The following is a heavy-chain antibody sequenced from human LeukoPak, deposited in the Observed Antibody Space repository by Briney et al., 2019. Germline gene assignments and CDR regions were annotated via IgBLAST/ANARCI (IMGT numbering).Heavy chain of an antibody. J-gene: IGHJ4*02. CDR1: GFTFSSYA. CDR3: AKARGSGWYDY. V-gene: IGHV3-23*01. Sequence: GGSLRLSCGASGFTFSSYAMSWVRQAPGKGLEWVSVVSGSGGSTYYADSVKGRFTISRDNSKNTLYLQVNSLRAEDTAVYYCAKARGSGWYDYWGQGTLVTVSS. D-gene: IGHD6-19*01. CDR2: VSGSGGST.